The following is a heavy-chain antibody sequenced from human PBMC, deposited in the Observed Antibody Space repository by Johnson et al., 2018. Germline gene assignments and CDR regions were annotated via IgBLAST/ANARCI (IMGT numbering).Heavy chain of an antibody. Sequence: VQLQESGGGLVQPGGSLRLSCAASGFTFSSYYMHWVRQAPGKGLVWVARISDDGTNTNYADSVKGRFTISRDNAKNTLYLRMNSLRAEDTAVYYCVRDKSSEREHHHDYWGQGTLVTVSS. D-gene: IGHD3-10*01. V-gene: IGHV3-74*01. CDR1: GFTFSSYY. CDR3: VRDKSSEREHHHDY. J-gene: IGHJ4*02. CDR2: ISDDGTNT.